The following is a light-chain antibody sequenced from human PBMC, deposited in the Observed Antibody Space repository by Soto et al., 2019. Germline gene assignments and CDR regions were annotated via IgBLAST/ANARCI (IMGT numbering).Light chain of an antibody. Sequence: DIQMTQSPSTLSASVGERVTITCRASQSINTWLAWYQQKPGKAPKLLIYKPSSLESGVPSRFSCSASGTEFILTINSRQPDDFATYYCQQYSTYPLAFGQGTKVEIK. CDR3: QQYSTYPLA. V-gene: IGKV1-5*03. J-gene: IGKJ1*01. CDR2: KPS. CDR1: QSINTW.